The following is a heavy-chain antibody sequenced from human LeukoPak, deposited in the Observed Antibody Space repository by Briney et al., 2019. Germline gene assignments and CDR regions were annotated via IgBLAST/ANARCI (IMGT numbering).Heavy chain of an antibody. D-gene: IGHD3-3*01. CDR1: GFTVSSTY. V-gene: IGHV3-53*01. Sequence: AGGSLRLSCAASGFTVSSTYMSWVRQAPGKGLEWVSIIYSDGSTYYADSVKGRFTISRDNSKNTMYLQMNSLRAEDTAVYYCARPLRINCGMDVWGQGTTVTVSS. CDR3: ARPLRINCGMDV. J-gene: IGHJ6*02. CDR2: IYSDGST.